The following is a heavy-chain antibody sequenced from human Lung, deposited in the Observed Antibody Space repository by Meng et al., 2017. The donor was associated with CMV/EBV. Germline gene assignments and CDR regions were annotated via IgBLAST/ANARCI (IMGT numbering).Heavy chain of an antibody. Sequence: GESLKISCAASGFTFSSYAMHWVRQAPGKGLEWVAVISYDGSNKYYAYSVKGRFTISRDNSKNTLYLQMNSLRAEDTAVYYCSTTMVRGLGAFDIWGQGTMVTVSS. D-gene: IGHD3-10*01. CDR1: GFTFSSYA. CDR2: ISYDGSNK. V-gene: IGHV3-30*04. J-gene: IGHJ3*02. CDR3: STTMVRGLGAFDI.